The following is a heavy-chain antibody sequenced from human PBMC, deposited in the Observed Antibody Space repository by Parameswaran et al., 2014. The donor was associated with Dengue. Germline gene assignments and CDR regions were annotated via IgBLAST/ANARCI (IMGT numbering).Heavy chain of an antibody. CDR1: GFDVSINY. CDR2: IYAGGTT. D-gene: IGHD3-16*01. CDR3: VSWGGLGVFEI. V-gene: IGHV3-53*04. Sequence: GSLRLSCEVSGFDVSINYMSWVRQAPGKGPEWVSVIYAGGTTYYADSVRGRFTMSRHNSQNTLFLEMNRLKIEDTAVYYCVSWGGLGVFEIWGQGTMVTVSS. J-gene: IGHJ3*02.